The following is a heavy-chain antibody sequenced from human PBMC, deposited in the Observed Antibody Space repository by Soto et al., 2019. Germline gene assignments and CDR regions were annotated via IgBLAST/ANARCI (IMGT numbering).Heavy chain of an antibody. CDR2: IIPILGIA. V-gene: IGHV1-69*02. CDR1: GGTFSSYT. D-gene: IGHD1-26*01. CDR3: ASLVGANWFDP. Sequence: QVQLVQSGAEVKKPGSSVKVSCKASGGTFSSYTISWVRQAPGQGLEWMGRIIPILGIANYAQKFQGRVTITADKSTSTAYMDLSSLRSEDTAVYYCASLVGANWFDPWGQGTLVTVSS. J-gene: IGHJ5*02.